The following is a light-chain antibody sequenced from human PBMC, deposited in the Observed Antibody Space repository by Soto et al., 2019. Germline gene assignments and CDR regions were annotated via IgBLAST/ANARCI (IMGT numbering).Light chain of an antibody. CDR2: AAS. J-gene: IGKJ5*01. CDR3: QQLNSYPQT. CDR1: QSISSY. V-gene: IGKV1-39*01. Sequence: DIQMTQSPSSLSSSVGDRVTITCRASQSISSYLNWYQQKPGKAPKLLIYAASSLQSGVPSRFSGSGSGTDFTLTISSLQPEDSATYFCQQLNSYPQTFGQGTRLEI.